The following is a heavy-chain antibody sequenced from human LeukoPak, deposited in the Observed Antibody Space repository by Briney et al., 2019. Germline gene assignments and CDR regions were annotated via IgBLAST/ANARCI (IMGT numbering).Heavy chain of an antibody. J-gene: IGHJ4*02. CDR1: GGSISRYY. Sequence: PSETLSLTCTVSGGSISRYYWSWIRQPPGKGLEWIGYIYYSGSTTYNPSLKSRVTISVDTSKNQFSLKLSSVTAADTAVYYCARGFAYGDTGSFDYWGQGTLVTVSS. D-gene: IGHD4-17*01. V-gene: IGHV4-59*01. CDR3: ARGFAYGDTGSFDY. CDR2: IYYSGST.